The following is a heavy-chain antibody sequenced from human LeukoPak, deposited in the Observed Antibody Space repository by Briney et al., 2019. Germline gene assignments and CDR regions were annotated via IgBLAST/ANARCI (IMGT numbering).Heavy chain of an antibody. J-gene: IGHJ4*02. CDR2: IHHIGTI. Sequence: SGTLSLTCAVSGDSISSSNWWSWVRQPPGKGLEWIGEIHHIGTINYNPSLKSRVTISIDKSKNQFSLKLSSVTAADTAMYYCARSKMGYTTGWAYWGQGTLVTVSS. CDR1: GDSISSSNW. CDR3: ARSKMGYTTGWAY. D-gene: IGHD6-19*01. V-gene: IGHV4-4*02.